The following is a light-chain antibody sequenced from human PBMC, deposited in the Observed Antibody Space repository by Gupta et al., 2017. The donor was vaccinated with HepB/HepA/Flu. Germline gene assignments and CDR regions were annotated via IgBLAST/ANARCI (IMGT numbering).Light chain of an antibody. CDR3: QQYNHLPFT. CDR2: DAS. CDR1: QDITNY. V-gene: IGKV1-33*01. J-gene: IGKJ3*01. Sequence: DIQMTQSPSSLSASIGDRVTITCQASQDITNYLSWYQQKPGKAPKLLIYDASKLETGVPPRFSGSGSGTDFTFTISSLQPEDIATYYCQQYNHLPFTFGPGTKVDF.